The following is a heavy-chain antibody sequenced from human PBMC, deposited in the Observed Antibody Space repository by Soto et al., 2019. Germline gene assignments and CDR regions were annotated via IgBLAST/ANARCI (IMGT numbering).Heavy chain of an antibody. V-gene: IGHV4-59*01. D-gene: IGHD4-17*01. CDR2: IYYSGST. J-gene: IGHJ3*02. Sequence: SETLSLTCTVSGGSISSYYWSWIRQPPGKGLEWIGYIYYSGSTNYNPSLKSRVTIPVDTSKNQFSLKLSSVTAADTAVYYCARSGDDSAFDIWGQGTMVTVS. CDR1: GGSISSYY. CDR3: ARSGDDSAFDI.